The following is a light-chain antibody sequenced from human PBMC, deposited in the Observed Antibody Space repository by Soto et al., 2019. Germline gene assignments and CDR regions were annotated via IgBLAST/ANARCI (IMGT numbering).Light chain of an antibody. V-gene: IGKV3-20*01. J-gene: IGKJ1*01. Sequence: SSPTLSMTPGERATLSCRASQSVSSSYLAWYQQKPGQAPRLLIYGASSRATGIPDRFSGSGSGTDFTLTISRLEPEDFAVYYCQQYGSSPRTFGQGTKVDIK. CDR3: QQYGSSPRT. CDR2: GAS. CDR1: QSVSSSY.